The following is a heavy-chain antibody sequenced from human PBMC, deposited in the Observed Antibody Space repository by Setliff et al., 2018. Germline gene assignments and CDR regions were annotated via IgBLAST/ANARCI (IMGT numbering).Heavy chain of an antibody. J-gene: IGHJ4*02. CDR3: ARESRYYYDNLGTLDY. V-gene: IGHV4-30-4*08. D-gene: IGHD3-22*01. Sequence: SETLSLTCTVSGGSISSGDYYWSWIRQPPGKGLEWIGYIYSSGSTYYNPSLKSRVSIYVDTSKNQFSLKLSSVTAADTAVYYCARESRYYYDNLGTLDYWGQGTLVTVSS. CDR2: IYSSGST. CDR1: GGSISSGDYY.